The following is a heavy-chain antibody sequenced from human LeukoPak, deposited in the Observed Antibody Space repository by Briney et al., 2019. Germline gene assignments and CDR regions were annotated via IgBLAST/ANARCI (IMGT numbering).Heavy chain of an antibody. D-gene: IGHD1-1*01. V-gene: IGHV4-61*02. CDR3: ATSAWVPGPWLDP. CDR2: IYTSGST. CDR1: GGSISSGSYY. J-gene: IGHJ5*02. Sequence: SETLSLTCTVSGGSISSGSYYWSWIRQPAGKGLEWIGRIYTSGSTNYNPSLKSRVTISVDTSKNQFSLKLSSVTAADTAVYYCATSAWVPGPWLDPWGQGILVTVSS.